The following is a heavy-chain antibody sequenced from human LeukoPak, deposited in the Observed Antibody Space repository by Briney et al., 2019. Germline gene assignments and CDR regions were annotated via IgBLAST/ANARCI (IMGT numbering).Heavy chain of an antibody. D-gene: IGHD3-16*01. J-gene: IGHJ4*02. CDR3: AKDAFGAGGFDS. V-gene: IGHV3-23*01. Sequence: HPGGSLRLSCAASGFTFSSYGMSWVRQAPGKGLEWVSAISGSGGSTYYADSVKGRFTISRDDSKNTVYLQMNSLRAEDTAVYYCAKDAFGAGGFDSWGQGTPVTVSS. CDR2: ISGSGGST. CDR1: GFTFSSYG.